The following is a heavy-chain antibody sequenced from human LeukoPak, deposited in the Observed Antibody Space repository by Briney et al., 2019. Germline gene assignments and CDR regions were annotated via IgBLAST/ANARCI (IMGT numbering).Heavy chain of an antibody. CDR2: IYYSGST. V-gene: IGHV4-59*08. D-gene: IGHD3-10*01. Sequence: SETLSLTCTVSGGSISSYYWSWIRQPPGKGLEWIGYIYYSGSTNYNPSLKSRVTISVDTSKNQFSLKLSSVTAADTAVYYCARHGSGRSPPGYRGQGTLVTVSS. CDR1: GGSISSYY. CDR3: ARHGSGRSPPGY. J-gene: IGHJ4*02.